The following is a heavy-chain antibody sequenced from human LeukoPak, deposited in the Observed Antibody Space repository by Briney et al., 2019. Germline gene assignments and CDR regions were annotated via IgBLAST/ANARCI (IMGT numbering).Heavy chain of an antibody. CDR1: GFTFSNYA. J-gene: IGHJ4*02. D-gene: IGHD1-26*01. CDR2: ISGSGGST. V-gene: IGHV3-23*01. Sequence: GGSLRLSCAASGFTFSNYAMTWVRQAPGKGLEWVSGISGSGGSTYYADSVKGRFTISRDNSKNTLYLQMNSLRAEDTAVYYCAKDRGGNYLFYLDYRGQGTLVTVSS. CDR3: AKDRGGNYLFYLDY.